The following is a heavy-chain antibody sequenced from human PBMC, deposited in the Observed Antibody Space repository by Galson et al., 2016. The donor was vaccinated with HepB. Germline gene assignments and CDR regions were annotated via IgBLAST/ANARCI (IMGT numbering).Heavy chain of an antibody. J-gene: IGHJ4*02. V-gene: IGHV4-39*01. CDR2: IYYTGRT. D-gene: IGHD1-26*01. CDR1: GGSIGSSNYY. Sequence: SETLSLTCVVSGGSIGSSNYYWGWIRQPPGKALEWLGSIYYTGRTFYNPSLKSRVTIFVDTSGNQFSLRLSSVTAADTAVYYCARHEPSFCNSGTCYPYYFDYGGQGTLVTVSS. CDR3: ARHEPSFCNSGTCYPYYFDY.